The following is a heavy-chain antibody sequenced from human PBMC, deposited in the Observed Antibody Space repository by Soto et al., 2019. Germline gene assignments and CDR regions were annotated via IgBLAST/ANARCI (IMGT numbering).Heavy chain of an antibody. Sequence: GGSLRLSCAASGFTFSSYAMHWVRQAPGKGLEWVAVISYDGSNKYYADSVKGRFTISRDNSKNTLYLQMNSLRAEDSALYYCARGRYSNYGWFDPWGQGTLVTVSS. V-gene: IGHV3-30-3*01. J-gene: IGHJ5*02. CDR1: GFTFSSYA. D-gene: IGHD4-4*01. CDR3: ARGRYSNYGWFDP. CDR2: ISYDGSNK.